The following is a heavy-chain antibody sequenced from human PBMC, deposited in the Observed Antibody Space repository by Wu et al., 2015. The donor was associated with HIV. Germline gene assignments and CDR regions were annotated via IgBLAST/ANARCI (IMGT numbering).Heavy chain of an antibody. Sequence: QVQLVQSGAEVKKPGASVRISCKSSGYTFTAYYMHWIRQAPGLGLEWMGWINPKSGATSYGRNFQGRVTLTRDTSRGTFYMEVNSLRSDDTAMYYCARDLDIVSPAGFPARWGQGSLVIVSS. CDR1: GYTFTAYY. J-gene: IGHJ1*01. CDR2: INPKSGAT. D-gene: IGHD6-19*01. CDR3: ARDLDIVSPAGFPAR. V-gene: IGHV1-2*07.